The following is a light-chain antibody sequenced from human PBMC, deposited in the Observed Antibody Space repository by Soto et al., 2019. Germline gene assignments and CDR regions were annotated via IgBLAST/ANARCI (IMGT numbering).Light chain of an antibody. Sequence: EIVMTQSPATLSVSPGERATLSCGASQSVSSNLAWYQQKPGQGPRVLIYGASSRATGIPDRFSGSGSGTDFTLTINRLEPEDFAVYYCLQYGSSPPTFGQGTKVDI. CDR3: LQYGSSPPT. CDR2: GAS. CDR1: QSVSSN. V-gene: IGKV3-20*01. J-gene: IGKJ1*01.